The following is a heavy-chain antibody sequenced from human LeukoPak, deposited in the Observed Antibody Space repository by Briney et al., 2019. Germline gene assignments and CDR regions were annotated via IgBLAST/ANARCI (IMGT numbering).Heavy chain of an antibody. V-gene: IGHV3-33*06. CDR1: GFTFSGYG. Sequence: GGSLRLSCAASGFTFSGYGMHWVRQAPDKGLEWVAVIWYDGNNKYYADTVKGRFTISRYNSKNTLYLQMNSLRAEDTAVYYCAKDWGYTTMVSYYFDYWGQGALVTVSS. CDR2: IWYDGNNK. D-gene: IGHD5-18*01. J-gene: IGHJ4*02. CDR3: AKDWGYTTMVSYYFDY.